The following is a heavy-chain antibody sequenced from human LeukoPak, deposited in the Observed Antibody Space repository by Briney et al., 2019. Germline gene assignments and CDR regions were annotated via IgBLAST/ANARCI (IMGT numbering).Heavy chain of an antibody. CDR2: IKQDGSEK. V-gene: IGHV3-7*04. CDR3: AKDLTVTSTCYFDA. J-gene: IGHJ5*02. D-gene: IGHD4-11*01. Sequence: GGSLRLSCAASGFTFSSYWMSWVRQAPGKRLEWVANIKQDGSEKYYVDSVKGRFTISRDNAKNSLYLQMNSLRAEDTAVYYCAKDLTVTSTCYFDAWGQGTLVTVSS. CDR1: GFTFSSYW.